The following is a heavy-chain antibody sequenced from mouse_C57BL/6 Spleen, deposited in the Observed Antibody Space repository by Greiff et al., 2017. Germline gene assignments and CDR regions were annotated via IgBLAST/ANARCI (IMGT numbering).Heavy chain of an antibody. V-gene: IGHV1-50*01. CDR1: GYTFTSYW. J-gene: IGHJ2*01. CDR3: ARGYYGVYYFDY. Sequence: VQLQQSGAELVKPGASVKLSCKASGYTFTSYWMQWVKQRPGQGLEWIGEIDPSDSYTNYNQKFKGKATLTVDTSSSTAYMQLSSLTSEDSAVYYCARGYYGVYYFDYWGQGTTLTVSS. D-gene: IGHD1-2*01. CDR2: IDPSDSYT.